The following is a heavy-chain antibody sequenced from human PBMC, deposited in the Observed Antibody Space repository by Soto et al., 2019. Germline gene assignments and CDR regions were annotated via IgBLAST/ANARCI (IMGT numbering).Heavy chain of an antibody. CDR2: IYYSGST. Sequence: QVQLQESGPGLVKPSQTLSLTCTVSGGSISSGGYYWSWIRQHPGKGLEWIGYIYYSGSTYYNPSLKSRVTISVDTSKNQFSLKLSSVTAEYTAVYYCARDRDYDYVWGSYRGAFDIWGQGTMVTVSS. V-gene: IGHV4-31*03. CDR1: GGSISSGGYY. CDR3: ARDRDYDYVWGSYRGAFDI. J-gene: IGHJ3*02. D-gene: IGHD3-16*02.